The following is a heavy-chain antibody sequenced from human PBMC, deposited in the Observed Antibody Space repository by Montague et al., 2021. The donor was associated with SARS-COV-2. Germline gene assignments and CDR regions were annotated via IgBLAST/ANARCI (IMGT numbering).Heavy chain of an antibody. V-gene: IGHV4-39*01. D-gene: IGHD5-12*01. J-gene: IGHJ4*02. CDR3: ARHERQWLRLYPYYFDY. CDR2: IYYSGST. CDR1: GGSISSSSYH. Sequence: SETLSLTCTVSGGSISSSSYHWGWNRQPPGKGLEWIVSIYYSGSTYYTLSLTSRVTISVDTSKNQFSLKLSSVTAADTAVYYCARHERQWLRLYPYYFDYWGQGTLVTVSS.